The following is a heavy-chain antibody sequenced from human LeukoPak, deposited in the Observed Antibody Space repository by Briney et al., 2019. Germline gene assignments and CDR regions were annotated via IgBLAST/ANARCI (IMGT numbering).Heavy chain of an antibody. D-gene: IGHD2-15*01. CDR2: IYSGGST. CDR1: GVTVSSNY. V-gene: IGHV3-66*02. Sequence: PGGSLRLSCAASGVTVSSNYMSWARQAPGKGLEWVPVIYSGGSTYYADSVKGRFTISRDNSKNTLYLQMNSLRVEDTAVYYCARDSGSGFDIWGQGTMVTVSS. J-gene: IGHJ3*02. CDR3: ARDSGSGFDI.